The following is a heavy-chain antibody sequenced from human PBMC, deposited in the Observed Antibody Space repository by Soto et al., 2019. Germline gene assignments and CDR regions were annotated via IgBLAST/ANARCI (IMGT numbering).Heavy chain of an antibody. Sequence: QVQLVESGGGVVQPGRSLRLSCAASGFTFSSYGMHWVRQAPGKGLEWVAVISYDGSNKYYADSVKGRLTISRDNSKNTLYLQMNSLRAEDTAVYYCATYCSGGSCYSPFDYWGQGTLVTVSS. D-gene: IGHD2-15*01. J-gene: IGHJ4*02. CDR3: ATYCSGGSCYSPFDY. CDR2: ISYDGSNK. CDR1: GFTFSSYG. V-gene: IGHV3-30*03.